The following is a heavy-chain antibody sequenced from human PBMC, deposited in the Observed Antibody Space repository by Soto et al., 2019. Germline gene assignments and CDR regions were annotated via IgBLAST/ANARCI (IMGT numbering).Heavy chain of an antibody. V-gene: IGHV3-23*01. Sequence: GGSLRLSCAASGFTFRSYAMSWVRQAPGKGLQWVSGISGSGGGTYYADSVKGRFTISRDNSKDTLYLQMNSLRAEDTAVYYCAKDLGSGWPLGFDFWGQGTLVTVSS. CDR2: ISGSGGGT. J-gene: IGHJ4*02. CDR3: AKDLGSGWPLGFDF. CDR1: GFTFRSYA. D-gene: IGHD6-19*01.